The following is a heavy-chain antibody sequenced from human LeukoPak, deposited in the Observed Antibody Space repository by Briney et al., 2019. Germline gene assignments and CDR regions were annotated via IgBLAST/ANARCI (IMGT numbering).Heavy chain of an antibody. J-gene: IGHJ4*02. D-gene: IGHD1-26*01. CDR3: VRDRGSYRPIDY. V-gene: IGHV3-21*01. CDR1: TFTFSSYD. Sequence: GGSLRLSCTASTFTFSSYDMNWVRQAPGKGLEWVSSISSSGTYIYYRDSVKGRFTISRDNAENSLYLEMNSLRIEDTAIYYCVRDRGSYRPIDYWGQGTLVTVSS. CDR2: ISSSGTYI.